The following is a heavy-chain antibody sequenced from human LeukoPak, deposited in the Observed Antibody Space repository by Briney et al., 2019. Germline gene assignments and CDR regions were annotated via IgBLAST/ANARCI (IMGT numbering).Heavy chain of an antibody. CDR1: GGTXSSYA. CDR3: VGFCRDGYNCGFDY. J-gene: IGHJ4*02. CDR2: IITILGIA. D-gene: IGHD5-24*01. Sequence: SVKVSCKASGGTXSSYAISGVRQAPGQGLEWMGRIITILGIANYAQKFQGRVTITADESTSTAYMELSSLRSEDTAVYYCVGFCRDGYNCGFDYWGQGTLVTVSS. V-gene: IGHV1-69*04.